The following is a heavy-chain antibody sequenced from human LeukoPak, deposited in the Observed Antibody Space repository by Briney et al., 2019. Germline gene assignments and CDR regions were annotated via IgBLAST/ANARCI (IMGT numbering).Heavy chain of an antibody. CDR2: IYYSGST. Sequence: SETLSLTCTVSGGSISSSSYYWSWIRQPPGKGLEWIGYIYYSGSTYYNPSLKSRVTISVDTSKNQFSLKLSSVTAADTAVYYCARCRGYSYGYMDYWGQGTLVTVSS. J-gene: IGHJ4*02. CDR1: GGSISSSSYY. CDR3: ARCRGYSYGYMDY. D-gene: IGHD5-18*01. V-gene: IGHV4-39*01.